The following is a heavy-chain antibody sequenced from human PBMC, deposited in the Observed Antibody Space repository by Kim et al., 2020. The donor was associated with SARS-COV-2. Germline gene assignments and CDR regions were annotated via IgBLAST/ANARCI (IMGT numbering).Heavy chain of an antibody. Sequence: SETLSLTCAVYGGSFSGYYWSWIRQPPGKGLEWIGEINHSGSTNYNPSLKSRVTISVDTSKNQFSLKLSSVTAADTAVYYCARLTGITARWGQGTLVTVSS. CDR1: GGSFSGYY. CDR3: ARLTGITAR. CDR2: INHSGST. D-gene: IGHD6-25*01. V-gene: IGHV4-34*01. J-gene: IGHJ4*02.